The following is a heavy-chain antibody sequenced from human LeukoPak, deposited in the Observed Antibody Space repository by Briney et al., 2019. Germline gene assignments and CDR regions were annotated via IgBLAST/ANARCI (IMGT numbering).Heavy chain of an antibody. Sequence: PGGSLRLSCAASGFTFSSYWMSWVRQAPGKGLEWVANIKQDGSEKYYVDSVKGRFTISRDNAKNSLYLQMNSLRAEDTAVNYCARDAFPWLVRVHWFDPWGQGTLVTVSS. CDR3: ARDAFPWLVRVHWFDP. CDR1: GFTFSSYW. J-gene: IGHJ5*02. D-gene: IGHD6-19*01. CDR2: IKQDGSEK. V-gene: IGHV3-7*01.